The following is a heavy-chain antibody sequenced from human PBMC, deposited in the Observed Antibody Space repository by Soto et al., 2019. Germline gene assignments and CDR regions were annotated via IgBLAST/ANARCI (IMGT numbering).Heavy chain of an antibody. CDR1: CFSFISDS. J-gene: IGHJ6*02. V-gene: IGHV3-23*01. Sequence: VCLRLSSAACCFSFISDSRSGVREAPGKGLEWVSAISGSVGSTYYADSVKGRFTISRDNSKNTLYLQMNSLRAEDTAVYYCATHPRWGGTYYCLDVSRHGTKVT. CDR3: ATHPRWGGTYYCLDV. D-gene: IGHD3-10*01. CDR2: ISGSVGST.